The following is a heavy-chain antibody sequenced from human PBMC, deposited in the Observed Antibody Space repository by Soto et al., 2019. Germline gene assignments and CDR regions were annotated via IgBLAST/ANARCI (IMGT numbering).Heavy chain of an antibody. CDR1: GYTFINYY. Sequence: QAHLVQSGAEVREPGASVKVSCKTSGYTFINYYIHWVRQAPGDGLEWMAIINPMSGATNYAQKFQGRITLTMDTSTTTVYMEVSSLTSEDTAVYYCARDLAAGDLWGQGTLVTVSS. CDR3: ARDLAAGDL. J-gene: IGHJ4*02. D-gene: IGHD2-21*01. V-gene: IGHV1-46*01. CDR2: INPMSGAT.